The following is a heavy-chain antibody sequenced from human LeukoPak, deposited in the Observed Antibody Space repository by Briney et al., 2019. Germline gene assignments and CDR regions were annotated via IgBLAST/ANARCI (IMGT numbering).Heavy chain of an antibody. CDR2: ISNSDAKT. J-gene: IGHJ4*02. Sequence: PGGSLRLSCAASGISFGDYAMHWVRQAPGKGLEWVSTISNSDAKTYYADSVKGRFTISRDNSKNTLYLQMNSLTAEDTAIFYCAKATGTLTNWGQGTLVTVSS. D-gene: IGHD1-1*01. CDR3: AKATGTLTN. V-gene: IGHV3-23*01. CDR1: GISFGDYA.